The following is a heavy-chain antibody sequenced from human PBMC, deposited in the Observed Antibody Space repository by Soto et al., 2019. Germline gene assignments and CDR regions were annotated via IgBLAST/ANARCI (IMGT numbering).Heavy chain of an antibody. CDR1: GGSFSGYY. J-gene: IGHJ5*02. D-gene: IGHD5-12*01. V-gene: IGHV4-34*01. Sequence: SETLSLTCAVYGGSFSGYYWSWIRQPPGKGLEWIGEVNHSGSTNYNPSLKSRVTISVGTSKNQFSLKLSSVTAADTAVYYCARVWWLRPNWFDPWGQGTLVTVSS. CDR2: VNHSGST. CDR3: ARVWWLRPNWFDP.